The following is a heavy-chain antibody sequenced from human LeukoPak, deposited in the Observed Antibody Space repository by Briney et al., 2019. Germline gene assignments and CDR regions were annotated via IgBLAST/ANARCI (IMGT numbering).Heavy chain of an antibody. Sequence: SETLSLTCTVSGYSISSGYYWGWIRQPPGQGLEWIGSINPSGHTYYNPSFKSRVTMSVDTSRNQFSLRLSSVTATDTAMYYCARQVATKGEWAFDIWGQGTMVAASS. CDR3: ARQVATKGEWAFDI. J-gene: IGHJ3*02. CDR2: INPSGHT. CDR1: GYSISSGYY. V-gene: IGHV4-38-2*02. D-gene: IGHD5-12*01.